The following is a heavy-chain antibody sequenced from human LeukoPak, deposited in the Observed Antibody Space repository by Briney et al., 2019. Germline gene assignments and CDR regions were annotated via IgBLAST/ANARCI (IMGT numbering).Heavy chain of an antibody. Sequence: SETLSLTCTVSGGSISSYYWSWIRQPPGKGLEWIGYIYYSGSTNYNPSLKSRVTISVDTSNNQFSLKLSSVTAADTAVYYCAGGSYSYGTYYYYYYMDVWGKGTTVTVSS. V-gene: IGHV4-59*01. CDR1: GGSISSYY. CDR2: IYYSGST. CDR3: AGGSYSYGTYYYYYYMDV. D-gene: IGHD5-18*01. J-gene: IGHJ6*03.